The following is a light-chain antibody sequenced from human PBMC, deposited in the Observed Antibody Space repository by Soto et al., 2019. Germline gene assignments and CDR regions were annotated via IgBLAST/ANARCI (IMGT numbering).Light chain of an antibody. CDR3: QQRSNWIT. V-gene: IGKV3-11*01. CDR1: QSISTY. Sequence: EVVLTQSPVTLSLSPWERATLSCRASQSISTYLAWYQQRPGQPPRLLIYDASNRATGIAARFSGSGSGTDFSLIISSLEPEDAAVYYCQQRSNWITFGQGTRLEIK. J-gene: IGKJ5*01. CDR2: DAS.